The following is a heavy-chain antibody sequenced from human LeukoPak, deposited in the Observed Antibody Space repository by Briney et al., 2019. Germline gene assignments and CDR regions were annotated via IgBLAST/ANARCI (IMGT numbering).Heavy chain of an antibody. D-gene: IGHD6-13*01. V-gene: IGHV3-7*03. CDR1: GFTFSSYW. J-gene: IGHJ4*02. CDR2: IKQDGSEK. CDR3: ARTGVSSSCYFDY. Sequence: PGGSLRLSCAASGFTFSSYWMSWVRQAPGKGLEWVANIKQDGSEKYYVDSVKGRFTISRDNAKNSLYLKMNSLRAEDTAVYYCARTGVSSSCYFDYWGQGTLVTVSS.